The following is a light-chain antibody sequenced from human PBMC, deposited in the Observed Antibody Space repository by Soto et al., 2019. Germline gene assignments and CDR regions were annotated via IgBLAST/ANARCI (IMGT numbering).Light chain of an antibody. J-gene: IGKJ5*01. V-gene: IGKV3D-20*02. Sequence: DIVLTQSPGTLSLSPGDRATLSCRAGQTVSSNYLAWYQQKPGQAPRLLIYGASSRAAGVPDRFRGSGSGTDFTLTISGLGPEDFAVYYCQQCSNWPLITFGQGTRLEIK. CDR2: GAS. CDR3: QQCSNWPLIT. CDR1: QTVSSNY.